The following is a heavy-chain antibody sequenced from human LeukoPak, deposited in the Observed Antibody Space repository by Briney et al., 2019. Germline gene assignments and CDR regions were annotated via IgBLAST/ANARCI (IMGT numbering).Heavy chain of an antibody. CDR1: GGSISTYY. CDR3: ARGYSSNWNWFDP. V-gene: IGHV4-59*01. J-gene: IGHJ5*02. D-gene: IGHD6-13*01. Sequence: PSETLSLTCTVSGGSISTYYWTWIRQPPGKGLEWVGYVYSSGSTKYNPSLRSRVTISLDTSKNQFSLRLISVTAADTAVYYSARGYSSNWNWFDPWGQGTLVTVSS. CDR2: VYSSGST.